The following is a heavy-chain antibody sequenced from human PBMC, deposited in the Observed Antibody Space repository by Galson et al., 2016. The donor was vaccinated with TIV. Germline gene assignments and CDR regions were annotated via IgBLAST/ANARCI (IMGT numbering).Heavy chain of an antibody. J-gene: IGHJ4*02. CDR1: GASIRGGNYY. D-gene: IGHD3-10*01. Sequence: TLSLTCTVSGASIRGGNYYWSWIRQSAGKGLEWIGRFYSSGNSDYKPSLRRRVTISGDKSENQVSLTLPSVTAADTAVYYCARASFGSGTYYHYFDFWGPGILVTVSS. CDR2: FYSSGNS. V-gene: IGHV4-61*02. CDR3: ARASFGSGTYYHYFDF.